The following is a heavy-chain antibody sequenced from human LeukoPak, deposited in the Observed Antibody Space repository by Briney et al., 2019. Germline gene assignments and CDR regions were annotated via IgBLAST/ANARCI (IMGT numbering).Heavy chain of an antibody. CDR2: ISGNGGAT. CDR1: GCTLTSYA. V-gene: IGHV3-23*01. J-gene: IGHJ4*02. D-gene: IGHD3-22*01. CDR3: AKATTAIVVVNFFDY. Sequence: PGGSLRLSCAASGCTLTSYAMSWVRQAPGKGLEWVSAISGNGGATYYADAVKGRFTISRDNSKNTLHLQMNSLRAEDTALYYCAKATTAIVVVNFFDYWGQGTLVSVSS.